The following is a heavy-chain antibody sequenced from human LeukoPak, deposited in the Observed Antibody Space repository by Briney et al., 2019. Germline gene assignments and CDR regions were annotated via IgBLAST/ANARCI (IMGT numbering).Heavy chain of an antibody. D-gene: IGHD2-8*02. CDR3: ASGYRSGYHD. V-gene: IGHV3-11*04. CDR2: ISYLADTP. Sequence: GRSLRLSCVVSGFIFSVFFMSWIRPAAGRGLEWISFISYLADTPFYADSVKGRFTISRHNAKHSVFLQMNSVMLEHTCVSLCASGYRSGYHDWGQGTLVSV. J-gene: IGHJ4*02. CDR1: GFIFSVFF.